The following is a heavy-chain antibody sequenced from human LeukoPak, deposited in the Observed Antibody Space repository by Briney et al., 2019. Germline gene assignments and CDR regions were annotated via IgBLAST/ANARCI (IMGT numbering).Heavy chain of an antibody. CDR2: ISGSGGSP. Sequence: QAGGSLRLSCAASGFTFSSYAMSWVRQAPGKGLEWVSAISGSGGSPYYADSVKGRFTISRDNSKNTLYLQMNSLRAEDTAVYYCAKGRGKYSGYYFDYWGQGTLVTVSS. V-gene: IGHV3-23*01. CDR1: GFTFSSYA. CDR3: AKGRGKYSGYYFDY. J-gene: IGHJ4*02. D-gene: IGHD5-18*01.